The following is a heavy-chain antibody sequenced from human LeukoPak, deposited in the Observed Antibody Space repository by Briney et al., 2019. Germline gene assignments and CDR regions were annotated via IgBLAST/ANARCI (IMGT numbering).Heavy chain of an antibody. J-gene: IGHJ5*02. D-gene: IGHD3-10*01. V-gene: IGHV4-34*01. CDR1: GGSFSGYY. CDR2: INHSGST. Sequence: SETLSLTCAVYGGSFSGYYWSWIRQPPGKGLEWIGEINHSGSTNYNPSLKSRVTISVDTSKNQFSLELSSVTAADTAVYYCARGLRSYYYGSGSYYNNWFDPWGQGTLVTVSS. CDR3: ARGLRSYYYGSGSYYNNWFDP.